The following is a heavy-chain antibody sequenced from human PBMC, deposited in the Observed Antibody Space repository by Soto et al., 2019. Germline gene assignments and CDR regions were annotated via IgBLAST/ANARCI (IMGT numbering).Heavy chain of an antibody. J-gene: IGHJ4*02. CDR3: AIETVVAANNFDY. V-gene: IGHV1-2*02. Sequence: ASVKVSCKASGYTFTSYYMHWVRQAPGQGLEWMGWINPNNGDTNYAQKFQGRVTMTRDTSISTAYMELSRLRSDDTAVYYCAIETVVAANNFDYWGQGTLVTVSS. D-gene: IGHD2-15*01. CDR1: GYTFTSYY. CDR2: INPNNGDT.